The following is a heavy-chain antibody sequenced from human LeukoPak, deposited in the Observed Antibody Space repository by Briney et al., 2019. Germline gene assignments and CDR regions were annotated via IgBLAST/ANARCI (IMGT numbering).Heavy chain of an antibody. J-gene: IGHJ6*02. CDR1: GFSFSSYW. CDR3: ARRLQNYSGMDV. Sequence: GGSLRLSCAASGFSFSSYWMSWVRQAPGEGLGWVANIKQAGSANYYVDSVKGRFTISRDNAKNSLYLQMNSLRAEDTALYYCARRLQNYSGMDVWGQGTTVTVSS. V-gene: IGHV3-7*01. CDR2: IKQAGSAN. D-gene: IGHD6-25*01.